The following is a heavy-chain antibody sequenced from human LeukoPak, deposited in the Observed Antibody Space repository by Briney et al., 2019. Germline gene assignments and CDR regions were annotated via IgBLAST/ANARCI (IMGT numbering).Heavy chain of an antibody. Sequence: GGSLRLSCAASGFTVINYYMSWVRQAPGKGLDWVSIVDTGVNTYYTDSVKGRFTVSRDSSKNTLYLQMNGLRAEDTAMYYCARDLNYWGQGTLVTVSS. CDR1: GFTVINYY. J-gene: IGHJ4*02. CDR2: VDTGVNT. CDR3: ARDLNY. V-gene: IGHV3-53*01.